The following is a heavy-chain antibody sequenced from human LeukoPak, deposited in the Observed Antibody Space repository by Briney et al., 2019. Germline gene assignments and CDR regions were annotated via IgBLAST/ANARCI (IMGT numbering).Heavy chain of an antibody. D-gene: IGHD3-22*01. Sequence: GGSLRLSCVVSGFTFSGSAVHWVRQASGKGLEWVGRVRSKANNYATAYAASVKGRFTISRDDSKNTAYLQMNSLKTEDTAVYYCTGDNFDSSVKFDYWGQGTLVTVSS. CDR3: TGDNFDSSVKFDY. CDR1: GFTFSGSA. J-gene: IGHJ4*02. CDR2: VRSKANNYAT. V-gene: IGHV3-73*01.